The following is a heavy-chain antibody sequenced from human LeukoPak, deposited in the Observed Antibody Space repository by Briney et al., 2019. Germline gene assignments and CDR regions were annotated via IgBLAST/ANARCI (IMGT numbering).Heavy chain of an antibody. Sequence: GGSLRPSCAASGFTFSSYRMHWVRQAPGKGLVWVSRIHSDGSSTSYADSVKGRFTISRDNAKNTLYLQMNSLRAKDTAVYYCSREQYGASYGSWGQGTLATVSS. J-gene: IGHJ1*01. CDR1: GFTFSSYR. CDR3: SREQYGASYGS. V-gene: IGHV3-74*01. CDR2: IHSDGSST. D-gene: IGHD4-17*01.